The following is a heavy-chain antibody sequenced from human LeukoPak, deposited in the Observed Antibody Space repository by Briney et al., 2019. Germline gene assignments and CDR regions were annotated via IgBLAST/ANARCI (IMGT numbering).Heavy chain of an antibody. V-gene: IGHV1-46*01. CDR2: INPTGGST. J-gene: IGHJ5*02. CDR3: ARDNSVGDNAWWFDP. D-gene: IGHD1-26*01. CDR1: GYTFTSYY. Sequence: GASVKVSCKASGYTFTSYYMHWVRQPPGQGLEWMGLINPTGGSTGYAQKFQGRVTMTRDMSTSTDYMESSSLRSEDTAIYYCARDNSVGDNAWWFDPWGQGTLVTVSS.